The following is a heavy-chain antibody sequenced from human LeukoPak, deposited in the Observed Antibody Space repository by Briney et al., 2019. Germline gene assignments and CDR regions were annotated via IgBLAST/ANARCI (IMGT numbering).Heavy chain of an antibody. Sequence: PSETLSLTCTVSGGSISSGDYYWSWIRQPPGKGLEWIGYIYYSGSTYYNPSLKSRVTISVDTSKNQFSLKLSSVTAADTAVYYCARDGRRSFITHYYYYGMDVWGQGTTVTVSS. CDR1: GGSISSGDYY. V-gene: IGHV4-30-4*01. CDR3: ARDGRRSFITHYYYYGMDV. CDR2: IYYSGST. J-gene: IGHJ6*02. D-gene: IGHD3-22*01.